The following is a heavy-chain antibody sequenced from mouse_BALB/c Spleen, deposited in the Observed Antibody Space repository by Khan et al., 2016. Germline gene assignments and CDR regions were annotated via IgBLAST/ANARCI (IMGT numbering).Heavy chain of an antibody. CDR1: GYSFTSYW. CDR3: ARFGNYGFAY. CDR2: IHPSDSET. Sequence: QVQLKQSGAELVRPGASVKLSCKASGYSFTSYWMNWVKQRPGQGLEWIGMIHPSDSETNLNQKFKDKATLTVDKYSSTAYMQLSSPTSEDSAVYYCARFGNYGFAYWGQGTLVTVSA. V-gene: IGHV1-61*01. D-gene: IGHD2-1*01. J-gene: IGHJ3*01.